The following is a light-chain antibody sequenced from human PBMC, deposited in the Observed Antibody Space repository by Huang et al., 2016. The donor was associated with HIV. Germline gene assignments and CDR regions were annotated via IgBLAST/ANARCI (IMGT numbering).Light chain of an antibody. CDR1: QRISSY. CDR3: QQSYSTPRT. Sequence: DIQMTQSPFSLSASVGDRVTITCRASQRISSYLNWYQQKPGKAPKLLIYAASSLQSGVPSRFSGSGSGTDFTLTISSLQPEDFATYYCQQSYSTPRTFGQGTKLEIK. J-gene: IGKJ2*01. V-gene: IGKV1-39*01. CDR2: AAS.